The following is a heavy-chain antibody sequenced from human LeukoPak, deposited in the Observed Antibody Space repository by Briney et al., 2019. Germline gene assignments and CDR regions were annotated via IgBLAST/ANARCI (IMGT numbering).Heavy chain of an antibody. CDR1: GGSISSYY. CDR2: IYTSGST. D-gene: IGHD2-15*01. V-gene: IGHV4-4*07. CDR3: ARGGGYCSGGSCYFMKRYYYYGMDV. J-gene: IGHJ6*02. Sequence: SETLSLTCTVSGGSISSYYWSWIRQPAGKGLEWMERIYTSGSTNYNPSLKSRVTMSVDTSKNQFSLKLSSVTAADTAVYYCARGGGYCSGGSCYFMKRYYYYGMDVWGQGTTVTVSS.